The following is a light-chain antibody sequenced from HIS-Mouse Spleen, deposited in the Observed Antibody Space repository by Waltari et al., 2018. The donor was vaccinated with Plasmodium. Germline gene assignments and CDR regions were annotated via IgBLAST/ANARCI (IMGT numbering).Light chain of an antibody. J-gene: IGKJ3*01. V-gene: IGKV3-15*01. CDR2: GAS. Sequence: EIVMTQSPATLSVSPGERATLSCRASQSVSSNLAWYQQKPGQAPRLLIYGASTMATGIPARFSGSRSGTEFTLTISSLQSEDVAVYYCQKYNNWSFTFGPGTKVDIK. CDR3: QKYNNWSFT. CDR1: QSVSSN.